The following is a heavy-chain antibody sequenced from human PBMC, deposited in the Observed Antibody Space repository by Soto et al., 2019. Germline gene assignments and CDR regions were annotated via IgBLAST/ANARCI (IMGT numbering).Heavy chain of an antibody. Sequence: GASVKVSCKASGYTFTSYDINWVRQATGQGLEWMGWMNPNSGNTGYAQKFQGRVTMTRNTSISTAYMELSSLRSEDTAVYYCARGRTNVFFGVVIRGYYYYGMDVWRQGTTVTVSS. CDR2: MNPNSGNT. J-gene: IGHJ6*02. D-gene: IGHD3-3*01. CDR3: ARGRTNVFFGVVIRGYYYYGMDV. V-gene: IGHV1-8*01. CDR1: GYTFTSYD.